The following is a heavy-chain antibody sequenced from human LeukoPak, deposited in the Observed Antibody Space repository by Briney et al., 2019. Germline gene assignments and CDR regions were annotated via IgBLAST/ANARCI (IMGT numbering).Heavy chain of an antibody. CDR1: GFTFSSYA. CDR2: ISGSGGST. J-gene: IGHJ4*02. V-gene: IGHV3-23*01. D-gene: IGHD3-22*01. CDR3: AKDVTYYYDSSGYLSP. Sequence: GGSLRLSCAASGFTFSSYAMSWVRQAPGKGLEWVSAISGSGGSTYYADSVKGPFTISRDNSKKTMYLQMNSLRAEDTAVYYCAKDVTYYYDSSGYLSPRGQGTLVTVSS.